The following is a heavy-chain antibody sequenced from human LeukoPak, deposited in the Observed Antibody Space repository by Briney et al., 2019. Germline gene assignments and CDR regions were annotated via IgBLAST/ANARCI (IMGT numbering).Heavy chain of an antibody. CDR3: ARAGMATSTPFDY. D-gene: IGHD5-24*01. J-gene: IGHJ4*02. CDR1: GFTFSSYA. Sequence: GGSLRLSCAASGFTFSSYAMSWVRQAPGKGLEWVSSISSSSSYIYYADSVKGRFTISRDNAKNSLYLQMNSLRAEDTAVYYCARAGMATSTPFDYWGQGTLVTVSS. V-gene: IGHV3-21*01. CDR2: ISSSSSYI.